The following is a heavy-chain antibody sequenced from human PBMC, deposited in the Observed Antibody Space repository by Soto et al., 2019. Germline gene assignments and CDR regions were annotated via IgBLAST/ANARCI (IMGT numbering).Heavy chain of an antibody. V-gene: IGHV3-15*07. CDR3: TTSPDTAMVPVVFSHFDY. J-gene: IGHJ4*02. CDR2: IKSKTDGGTT. Sequence: EVQLVESGGGLVKPGGSLRLSCAASGFTFSNAWMNWVRQAPGKGLEWVGRIKSKTDGGTTDYAAPVKGRFTISRDDTKNTLYLQMNSLKTEDTAVYYFTTSPDTAMVPVVFSHFDYWGQGTLVTVSS. CDR1: GFTFSNAW. D-gene: IGHD5-18*01.